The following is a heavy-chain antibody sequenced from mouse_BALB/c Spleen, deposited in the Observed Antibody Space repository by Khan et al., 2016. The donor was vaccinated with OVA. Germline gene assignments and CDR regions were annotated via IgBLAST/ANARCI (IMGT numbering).Heavy chain of an antibody. D-gene: IGHD1-1*01. CDR1: GYSITSNYV. J-gene: IGHJ4*01. Sequence: EVQLQESGPGLVKPSQSLSLTCTVTGYSITSNYVWNWIRQFAGNKLGWGGYISYSGSTSYTPYLKGRISITRDTSKNPSFLQLMSVTTEDTPTYYCASGNYYGYSMDYGGQGTSFTVSS. V-gene: IGHV3-2*02. CDR3: ASGNYYGYSMDY. CDR2: ISYSGST.